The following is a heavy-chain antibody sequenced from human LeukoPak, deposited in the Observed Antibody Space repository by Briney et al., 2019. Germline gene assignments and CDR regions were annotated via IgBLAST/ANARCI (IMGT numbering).Heavy chain of an antibody. V-gene: IGHV4-39*01. CDR3: ARLTSGYYRDY. J-gene: IGHJ4*02. CDR1: GGSISSSSYS. Sequence: SETLSLTCTVSGGSISSSSYSWGWIRQPPGKGLEWIGSIYYSGSTYYNPSLKSRVTISVDTSKNQFSLKLSSVTAADTAVYYCARLTSGYYRDYWGQGTLVTVSS. D-gene: IGHD3-3*01. CDR2: IYYSGST.